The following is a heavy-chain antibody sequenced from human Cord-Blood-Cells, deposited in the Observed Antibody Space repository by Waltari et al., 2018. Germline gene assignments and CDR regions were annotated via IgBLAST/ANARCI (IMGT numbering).Heavy chain of an antibody. CDR2: IIPIFGTA. V-gene: IGHV1-69*01. CDR1: AGTFRSFA. J-gene: IGHJ4*02. CDR3: ARDPDYGSGSDY. D-gene: IGHD3-10*01. Sequence: QVQLVHSGAEVKRPGSSVKVSCKACAGTFRSFAITSVRQAPGQGLEWMGGIIPIFGTANYAQKFQGRVTITADESTSTAYMELSSLRSEDTAVYYCARDPDYGSGSDYWGQGTLVTVSS.